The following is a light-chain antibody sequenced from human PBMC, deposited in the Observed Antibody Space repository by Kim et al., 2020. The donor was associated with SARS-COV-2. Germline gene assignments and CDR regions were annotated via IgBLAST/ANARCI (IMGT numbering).Light chain of an antibody. CDR3: QSADSSGTYVV. CDR1: ALPKQY. CDR2: KDS. J-gene: IGLJ2*01. Sequence: SSELTQPPSVSVFPGQTARITCSGDALPKQYAYWYQQKPGRAPVLVIYKDSERPSGIPERFSGSSSGTTVTLTISGVQAEDEADYYCQSADSSGTYVVFGGGTQLTVL. V-gene: IGLV3-25*03.